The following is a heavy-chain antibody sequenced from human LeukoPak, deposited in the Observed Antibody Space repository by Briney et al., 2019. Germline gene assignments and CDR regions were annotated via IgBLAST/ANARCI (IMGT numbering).Heavy chain of an antibody. CDR3: AKMSYYDSSGYYPYGMDV. V-gene: IGHV3-30*18. Sequence: GGSLRLSCAASGFTFSSYGMHWVRQAPGKGLEWVAFISYDRSDKYYTDSVKGRFTISRDNSKNTLYLQMNSLRAKDTGVYYCAKMSYYDSSGYYPYGMDVWGQGTTVTVS. D-gene: IGHD3-22*01. J-gene: IGHJ6*02. CDR2: ISYDRSDK. CDR1: GFTFSSYG.